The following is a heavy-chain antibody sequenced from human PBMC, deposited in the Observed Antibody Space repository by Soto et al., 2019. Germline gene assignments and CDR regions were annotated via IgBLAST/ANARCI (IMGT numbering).Heavy chain of an antibody. V-gene: IGHV1-18*01. Sequence: ASVKVACKAAGYTFTSDGISCVRQTPGQGLEWMGWISAYNGNTNYAQKLQGRVTMTTDTSTSTAYMEMRSLRSDDTAVYYCARLDYGDYYYGMDVWGQGTTVTVSS. J-gene: IGHJ6*02. D-gene: IGHD4-17*01. CDR2: ISAYNGNT. CDR3: ARLDYGDYYYGMDV. CDR1: GYTFTSDG.